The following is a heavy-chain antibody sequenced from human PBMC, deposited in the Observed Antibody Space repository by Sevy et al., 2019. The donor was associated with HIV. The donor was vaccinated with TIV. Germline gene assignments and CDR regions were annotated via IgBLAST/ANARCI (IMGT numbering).Heavy chain of an antibody. V-gene: IGHV3-13*01. CDR3: ARGPQQSCSSTSCLNYYYYGMDV. CDR2: IGTAGDT. J-gene: IGHJ6*02. CDR1: GFTFSSYD. D-gene: IGHD2-2*01. Sequence: GGCLRLSCAASGFTFSSYDMHWVRQATGKGLEWISAIGTAGDTYYPGSVKGRFTISRENAKNSLYLQMNSLRAGDTAVYYCARGPQQSCSSTSCLNYYYYGMDVWGQGTTVTVSS.